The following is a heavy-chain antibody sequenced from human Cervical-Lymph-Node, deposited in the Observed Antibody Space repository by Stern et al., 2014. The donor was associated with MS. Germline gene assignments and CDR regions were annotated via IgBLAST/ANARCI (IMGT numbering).Heavy chain of an antibody. J-gene: IGHJ6*02. V-gene: IGHV3-66*01. CDR2: LYSGGDT. CDR1: GFTVSGNY. D-gene: IGHD1-26*01. Sequence: EPQLAESGGGLVQPGGSLRLSCAPSGFTVSGNYMTWVRQAPGLGLEWVSLLYSGGDTNYADSVKGRCTISRDDSKNTLYLQMNSLRAEDTAVYYCARGSSWELPKGMDVWGQGATVTVSS. CDR3: ARGSSWELPKGMDV.